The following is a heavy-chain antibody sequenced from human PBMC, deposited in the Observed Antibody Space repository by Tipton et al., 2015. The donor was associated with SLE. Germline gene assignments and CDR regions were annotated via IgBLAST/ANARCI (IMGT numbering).Heavy chain of an antibody. CDR1: GASISDNY. Sequence: LRLSCTVSGASISDNYWSWIRQPTGKRLEWIGYIYSTLSTNYNPSLQNRVTISVDTSKNQFSLKLSSVTAADTAVYYCGKYDYDSTGVQAVHYWGQGTLLTVSS. V-gene: IGHV4-59*01. CDR2: IYSTLST. J-gene: IGHJ4*02. D-gene: IGHD3-22*01. CDR3: GKYDYDSTGVQAVHY.